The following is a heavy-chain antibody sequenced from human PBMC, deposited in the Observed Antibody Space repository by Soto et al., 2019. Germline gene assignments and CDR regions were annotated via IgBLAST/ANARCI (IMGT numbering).Heavy chain of an antibody. CDR3: ARVADGWEAYYFDY. D-gene: IGHD1-26*01. CDR1: GGSISSYY. CDR2: IYYTGSTT. J-gene: IGHJ4*02. Sequence: SETLSLTCTVSGGSISSYYWSWIRQPPGKGLEWIGYIYYTGSTTKYNPSLKSRVTISVDTSKNQFSLKLSSVTAADTAVYYCARVADGWEAYYFDYWGQGTLVTVSS. V-gene: IGHV4-59*01.